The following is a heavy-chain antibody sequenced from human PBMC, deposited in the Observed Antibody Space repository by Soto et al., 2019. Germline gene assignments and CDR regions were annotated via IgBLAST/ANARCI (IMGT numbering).Heavy chain of an antibody. CDR3: ARVVVVPAAGIDY. D-gene: IGHD2-2*01. CDR1: GFTFSSYS. Sequence: EVQLVESGGGLVKPGGSLRLSCVASGFTFSSYSMNWVRQAPGKGLEWVSSISSSSSYIYYADSVKGRFTISRDNAKNSLYLQMNSLRAEDTAVYYCARVVVVPAAGIDYWGQGTLVTVSS. V-gene: IGHV3-21*01. CDR2: ISSSSSYI. J-gene: IGHJ4*02.